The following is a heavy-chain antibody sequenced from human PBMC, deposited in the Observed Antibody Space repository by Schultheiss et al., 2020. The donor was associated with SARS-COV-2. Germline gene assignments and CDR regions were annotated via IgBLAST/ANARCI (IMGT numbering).Heavy chain of an antibody. CDR2: IYYSGSS. D-gene: IGHD2-2*02. V-gene: IGHV4-39*07. CDR3: ARGNGYCSSTSCYRFYYYYYYMDV. J-gene: IGHJ6*03. CDR1: GGSIIRSNQY. Sequence: SETLSLTCSVSGGSIIRSNQYGGWIRQSPGKGLEWIGSIYYSGSSYYNPSLRSRVIMSVDTSKNQFSLNLSSVTAADTAVYYCARGNGYCSSTSCYRFYYYYYYMDVWGKGTTVTVSS.